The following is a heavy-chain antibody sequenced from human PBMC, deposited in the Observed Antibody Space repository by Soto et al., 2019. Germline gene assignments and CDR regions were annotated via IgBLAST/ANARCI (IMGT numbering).Heavy chain of an antibody. D-gene: IGHD6-19*01. CDR2: IYYSGST. V-gene: IGHV4-59*01. CDR1: GGSISSYY. CDR3: ARVNPVAGHYYYYGMDV. J-gene: IGHJ6*02. Sequence: PSETLSLTCTVSGGSISSYYWSWIRQPPGKGLEWIGYIYYSGSTNYNPSLKSRVTISVDTSKNLFSLKLSSVTAADTAVYYCARVNPVAGHYYYYGMDVWGQGTTVTVSS.